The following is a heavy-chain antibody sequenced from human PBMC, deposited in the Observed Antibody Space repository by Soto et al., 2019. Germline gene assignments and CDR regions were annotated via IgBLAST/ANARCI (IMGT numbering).Heavy chain of an antibody. CDR2: ISAYTVNT. Sequence: QVHLVQSGPEVKKPGASVKVSCKASGYSFISYDITWVRQAPGQGLEWMGWISAYTVNTNYAQKFQGRVTMTTDTSTSTAYMELRSLRSDDTAVYYCARSGDSGWNYLDYWGQGTLVTVSS. J-gene: IGHJ4*02. CDR1: GYSFISYD. V-gene: IGHV1-18*01. D-gene: IGHD6-19*01. CDR3: ARSGDSGWNYLDY.